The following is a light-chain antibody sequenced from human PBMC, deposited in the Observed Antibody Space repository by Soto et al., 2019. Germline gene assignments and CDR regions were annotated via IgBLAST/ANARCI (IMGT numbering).Light chain of an antibody. CDR2: DSS. CDR1: QSVSSY. CDR3: QQRSNWPVT. J-gene: IGKJ1*01. V-gene: IGKV3-11*01. Sequence: DIVLTHSPATLSLSPGERATLSCRASQSVSSYLAWYQQKPGQAPRLLIYDSSSRATGIPARFSGSGSGTDFTLTISSLEPEDFAVYFCQQRSNWPVTFGQGTRVEIK.